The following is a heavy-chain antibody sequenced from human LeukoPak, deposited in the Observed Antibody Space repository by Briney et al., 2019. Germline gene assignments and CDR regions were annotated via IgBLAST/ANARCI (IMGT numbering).Heavy chain of an antibody. CDR2: MNPNSGNT. J-gene: IGHJ4*02. V-gene: IGHV1-8*01. Sequence: ASVKVSCKASGYTFTSYDINWVRQATGQGLEWMGWMNPNSGNTGYAQKFQGRVTMTRNASISTAYMELSSLRSEDTAVYYCARASDYGDYLDYWGQGTLVTVSS. CDR3: ARASDYGDYLDY. CDR1: GYTFTSYD. D-gene: IGHD4-17*01.